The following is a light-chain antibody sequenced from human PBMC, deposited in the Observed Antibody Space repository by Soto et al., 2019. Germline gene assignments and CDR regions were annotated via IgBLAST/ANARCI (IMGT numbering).Light chain of an antibody. CDR1: QNVGSH. CDR2: GAS. CDR3: HQYYNWPPLT. Sequence: EILMTQSPATLSVSPGERATISCRASQNVGSHLAWYQQKPGQAPRLFIYGASTMSPGIPPRFSGSGSWTKFTLITISLQSEDVVISYCHQYYNWPPLTFGGGTKVEIK. J-gene: IGKJ4*01. V-gene: IGKV3-15*01.